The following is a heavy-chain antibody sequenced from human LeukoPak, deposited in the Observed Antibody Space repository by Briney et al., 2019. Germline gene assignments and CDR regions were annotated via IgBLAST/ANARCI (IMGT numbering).Heavy chain of an antibody. J-gene: IGHJ3*02. D-gene: IGHD6-19*01. Sequence: PGGSLRLSCAASGFTFSSYGMHWVRQAPGKGLEWVAAIWYDGSNKYYADSVKGRFTISRDNSKNTLYLQMNSLRAEDTAVYYCARGRGSGWDDDAFDIWGQGTMVTVSS. V-gene: IGHV3-33*01. CDR2: IWYDGSNK. CDR1: GFTFSSYG. CDR3: ARGRGSGWDDDAFDI.